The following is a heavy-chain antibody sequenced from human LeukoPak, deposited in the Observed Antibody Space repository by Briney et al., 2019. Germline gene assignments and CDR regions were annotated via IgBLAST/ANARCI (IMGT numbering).Heavy chain of an antibody. V-gene: IGHV3-23*01. D-gene: IGHD5/OR15-5a*01. CDR1: GFIFSSYA. J-gene: IGHJ2*01. CDR2: ISGSGGAT. Sequence: QAGGSLRLSCAASGFIFSSYAVSWVRQAPGRGLEWVSSISGSGGATYYAGSVKGRFTISRDNSMNTLYLQMNSLRAEDTAVYYCAKGVYGVYWYFDLWGRGTRVTVSP. CDR3: AKGVYGVYWYFDL.